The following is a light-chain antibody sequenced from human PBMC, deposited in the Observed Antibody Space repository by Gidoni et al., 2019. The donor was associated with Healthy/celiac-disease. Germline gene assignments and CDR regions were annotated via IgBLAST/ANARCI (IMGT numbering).Light chain of an antibody. V-gene: IGKV3-11*01. CDR3: QQRSNWPPT. CDR1: QSVSSY. Sequence: EIVLTQSPATLSLSPGERATLSCRASQSVSSYLAWYQQKPGQAPRLLIYDASNRATGIPARFGGSGSGTDFTLTISSLEPEDFAVYYCQQRSNWPPTFGAGTKVEIK. J-gene: IGKJ4*01. CDR2: DAS.